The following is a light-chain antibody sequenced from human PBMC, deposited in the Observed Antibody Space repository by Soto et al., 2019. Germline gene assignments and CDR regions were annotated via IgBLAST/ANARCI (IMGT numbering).Light chain of an antibody. CDR3: QQYTTSSWT. J-gene: IGKJ1*01. V-gene: IGKV3-20*01. CDR2: GTS. CDR1: QSVGSSY. Sequence: EIVLTQSPGTLSLSPGERATLSCRASQSVGSSYLAWYQQKSGQAPRVLIYGTSSRATGIPDRFSGSGSGTDFTLTISRLEPEDFAVYYCQQYTTSSWTFGQGTKVDIK.